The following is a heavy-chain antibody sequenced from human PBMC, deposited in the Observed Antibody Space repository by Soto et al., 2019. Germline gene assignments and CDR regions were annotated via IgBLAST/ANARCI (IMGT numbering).Heavy chain of an antibody. D-gene: IGHD3-9*01. CDR1: GYTFTSYR. CDR2: ISAYNGHT. CDR3: ARVELEGRYFDRFDY. J-gene: IGHJ4*02. Sequence: QVQLVQSGAEVKKPGASVKVSCKASGYTFTSYRISWVRQAPGQGLEWMGWISAYNGHTNYAQKLQGRVTMTTDTSTRTAYMELRSLRSDDTAVYYWARVELEGRYFDRFDYWGQGTLVTVSS. V-gene: IGHV1-18*01.